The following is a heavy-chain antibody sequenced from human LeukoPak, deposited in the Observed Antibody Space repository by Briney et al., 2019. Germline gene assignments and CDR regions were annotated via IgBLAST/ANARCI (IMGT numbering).Heavy chain of an antibody. J-gene: IGHJ4*02. V-gene: IGHV4-39*01. CDR3: ARIVVVPAAIFGGTYYFDY. Sequence: SETLSLTCTVSGGSISSSSYYWGWIRQPPGKGLEWIGSIYYSGSTYYNPSLKSRVTISVDTSKNQLSLKLSSVTAADTAVYYCARIVVVPAAIFGGTYYFDYWGQGTLVTVSS. D-gene: IGHD2-2*01. CDR1: GGSISSSSYY. CDR2: IYYSGST.